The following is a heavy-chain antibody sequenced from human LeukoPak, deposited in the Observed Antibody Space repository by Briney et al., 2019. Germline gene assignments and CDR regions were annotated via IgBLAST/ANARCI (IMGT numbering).Heavy chain of an antibody. V-gene: IGHV4-39*01. D-gene: IGHD2-2*01. CDR3: ATSIVVVPAAGVNWFDP. CDR2: IYYSGST. CDR1: GGSISSSSYY. Sequence: SETLSLTCTVSGGSISSSSYYWGWIRQPPGKGLEWIGSIYYSGSTYYNPSLKSRVTISVDTSKNRFSLKLSSVTAADTAVYYCATSIVVVPAAGVNWFDPWGQGTLVTVSS. J-gene: IGHJ5*02.